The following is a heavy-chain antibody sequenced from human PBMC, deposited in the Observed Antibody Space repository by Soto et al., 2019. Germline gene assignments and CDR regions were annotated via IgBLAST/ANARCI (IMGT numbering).Heavy chain of an antibody. D-gene: IGHD2-2*01. J-gene: IGHJ6*03. Sequence: QVHLQQWGAGLLKPSETLSLTCAVYGGSFSDYYWSWIRQPPGKGLEWIGEINHSGSTNSNPSLKSRVTISVDMAKTQCSLRLDSVTDAATAVYYWARGLPAATLGHYYDYMDVWGEGTTVTVS. CDR1: GGSFSDYY. CDR3: ARGLPAATLGHYYDYMDV. CDR2: INHSGST. V-gene: IGHV4-34*01.